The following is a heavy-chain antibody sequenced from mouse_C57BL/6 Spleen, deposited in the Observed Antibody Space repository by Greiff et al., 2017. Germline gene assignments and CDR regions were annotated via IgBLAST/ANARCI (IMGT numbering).Heavy chain of an antibody. D-gene: IGHD1-1*01. CDR2: IDPSDSET. V-gene: IGHV1-52*01. CDR3: ARTDYGSSYVAY. Sequence: QVQLQQPGAELVRPGSSVKLSCKASGYTFTSYWMHWVKQRPIQGLEWIGNIDPSDSETHYNQKFKDKATLTVDKSSSTAYMQLSSLTYEDSAVYDCARTDYGSSYVAYWGQGTLVTVSA. CDR1: GYTFTSYW. J-gene: IGHJ3*01.